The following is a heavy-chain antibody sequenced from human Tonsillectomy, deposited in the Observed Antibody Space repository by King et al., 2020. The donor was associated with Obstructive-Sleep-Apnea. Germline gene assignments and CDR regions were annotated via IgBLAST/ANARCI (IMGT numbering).Heavy chain of an antibody. D-gene: IGHD3-22*01. CDR3: STSDYYDSSGYYTDFFDY. CDR2: IRSKIFGETA. J-gene: IGHJ4*02. V-gene: IGHV3-49*03. CDR1: GFTFGDYA. Sequence: QLVQSGGGLVQPGRSLRLSCTASGFTFGDYAMSWFRQAPGKGLEWVGFIRSKIFGETAKHAASVKGRFTISRDDSKGIAYLQMSSLKTEDTAVYYCSTSDYYDSSGYYTDFFDYWGRGSLVTVSS.